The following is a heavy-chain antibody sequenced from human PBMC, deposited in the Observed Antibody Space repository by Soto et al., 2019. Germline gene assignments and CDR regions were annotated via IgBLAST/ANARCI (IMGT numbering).Heavy chain of an antibody. J-gene: IGHJ4*02. CDR2: IRSTANNYAT. CDR1: GFTFSGSA. Sequence: EVQLVESGGDLVQPGGSLKLSCAASGFTFSGSAIHWVRQASGKGLEWVGRIRSTANNYATSYAASVKGRFTISRDDSKNTVYLQMNSLKTEDTAVYYCTRFRHSSGYYLDYWGQGTLVTVSS. D-gene: IGHD3-22*01. V-gene: IGHV3-73*02. CDR3: TRFRHSSGYYLDY.